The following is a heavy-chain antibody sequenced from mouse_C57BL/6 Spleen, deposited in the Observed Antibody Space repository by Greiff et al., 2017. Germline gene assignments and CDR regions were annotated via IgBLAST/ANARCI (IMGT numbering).Heavy chain of an antibody. Sequence: QVQLKESGAELMKPGASVKLSCKATGYTFTGYWIEWVKQRPGHGLEWIGEILPGSGNTNYNEKFKGKATFTADTASNTAYMQLSSLTTEDSAIYYCARRGGIPYAMDYWGQGTSVTVSS. V-gene: IGHV1-9*01. CDR3: ARRGGIPYAMDY. J-gene: IGHJ4*01. CDR2: ILPGSGNT. CDR1: GYTFTGYW.